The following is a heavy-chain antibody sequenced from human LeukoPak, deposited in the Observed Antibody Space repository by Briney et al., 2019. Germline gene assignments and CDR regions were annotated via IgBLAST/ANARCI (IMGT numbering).Heavy chain of an antibody. V-gene: IGHV3-64*01. CDR3: AKDADISVQLVVITSFDS. D-gene: IGHD3-22*01. CDR2: ISSNGGST. J-gene: IGHJ4*02. Sequence: GGSLRLSCAASGFTFSSYAMHWVRQAPGKGLEYVSAISSNGGSTYYANSVKGRFTISRDNSKNTLYLQMNSLRAEDTALYYCAKDADISVQLVVITSFDSWGQGTLVTVSS. CDR1: GFTFSSYA.